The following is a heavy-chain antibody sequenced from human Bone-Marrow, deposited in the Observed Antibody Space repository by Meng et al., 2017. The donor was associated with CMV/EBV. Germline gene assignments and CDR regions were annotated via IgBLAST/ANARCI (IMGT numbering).Heavy chain of an antibody. D-gene: IGHD1-26*01. V-gene: IGHV3-23*01. Sequence: FTFSRSAMSWVGQAPGKGLERVSEITSSGSGTDYADSVKGRFTITRDNSKNTLEDQIKSVRVEDKAIYYCAKRRGISGDFSVCCFDYGGEGTLVTVSS. CDR2: ITSSGSGT. CDR3: AKRRGISGDFSVCCFDY. CDR1: FTFSRSA. J-gene: IGHJ4*02.